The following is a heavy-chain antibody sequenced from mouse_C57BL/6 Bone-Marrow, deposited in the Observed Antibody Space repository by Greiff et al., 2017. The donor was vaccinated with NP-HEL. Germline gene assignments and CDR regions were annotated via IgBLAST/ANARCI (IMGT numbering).Heavy chain of an antibody. V-gene: IGHV14-4*01. Sequence: EVKLVESGAELVRPGASVKLSCTASGFNIKDDYMHWVKQRPEQGLEWIGWIDPENGDTEYASKFQGKATITADTSSNSAYLQLSSLTSEDTAVYYCTTGWSFYAMDYWGQGTSVTVSS. CDR2: IDPENGDT. CDR3: TTGWSFYAMDY. CDR1: GFNIKDDY. J-gene: IGHJ4*01. D-gene: IGHD2-3*01.